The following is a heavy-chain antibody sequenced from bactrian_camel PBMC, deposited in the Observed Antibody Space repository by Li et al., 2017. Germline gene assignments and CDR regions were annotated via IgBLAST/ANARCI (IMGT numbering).Heavy chain of an antibody. J-gene: IGHJ4*01. V-gene: IGHV3S1*01. D-gene: IGHD6*01. CDR2: IDTGDGST. Sequence: HVQLVESGGGSVQAGGSVRLSCAASGYTFNTYSWFRQAPGQEREGVAAIDTGDGSTYYLNSVKGRFTISKNNANNTLFLQMDSLKSEDTAMYYCAADGRNGGSWYHCRAITQFRYSGQGTQVTVS. CDR1: GYTFNTYS.